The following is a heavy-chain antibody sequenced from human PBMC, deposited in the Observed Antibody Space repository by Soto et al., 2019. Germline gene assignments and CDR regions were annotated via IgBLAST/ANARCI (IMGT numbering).Heavy chain of an antibody. CDR3: ASSTYDSSGYYYYYYGMDV. CDR2: IYYSGST. CDR1: GFSLSSFY. V-gene: IGHV4-59*01. Sequence: SETLSLTCTFAGFSLSSFYLSLLRQTPGKGLEWIGYIYYSGSTNYNPSLKSRVTISVDTSKNQFSLKLSSVTAADTAVYYCASSTYDSSGYYYYYYGMDVWGQGTTVTVSS. J-gene: IGHJ6*02. D-gene: IGHD3-22*01.